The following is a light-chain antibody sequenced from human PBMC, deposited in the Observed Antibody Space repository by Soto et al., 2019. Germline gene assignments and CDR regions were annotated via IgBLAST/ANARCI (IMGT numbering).Light chain of an antibody. CDR3: QRCGPSPFT. V-gene: IGKV3-20*01. CDR2: RAS. Sequence: EIVLTQSPGTLSLSPGERATLSCRASQNVLNNYLSWYQQKLGQPPRLLIYRASHRATGIPDRSSGSGSGTDFSLAMSRLSPEDFPVYFCQRCGPSPFTFGPGTTVEVK. CDR1: QNVLNNY. J-gene: IGKJ3*01.